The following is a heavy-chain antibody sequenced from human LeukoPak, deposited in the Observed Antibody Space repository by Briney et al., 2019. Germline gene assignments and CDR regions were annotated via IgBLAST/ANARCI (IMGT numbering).Heavy chain of an antibody. J-gene: IGHJ6*02. CDR1: GFTFSSYG. D-gene: IGHD3-16*01. CDR2: IWYDGSNK. Sequence: GGSLRLSCAASGFTFSSYGMHWVRQAPGKGLEWVAVIWYDGSNKYYADSVKGRFTISRDNSKNTLYLQMNSLRAEDTAVYYCARRGGDDQWDVWGQGTTVTVSS. V-gene: IGHV3-33*01. CDR3: ARRGGDDQWDV.